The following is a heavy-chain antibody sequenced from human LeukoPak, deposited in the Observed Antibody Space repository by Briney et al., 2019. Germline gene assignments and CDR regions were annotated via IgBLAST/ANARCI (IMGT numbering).Heavy chain of an antibody. Sequence: SETLSLPCTVSGGSMRSGGYYWSWIRQHPGKGLEWIGYIYYSGSTYYNPSLKSRVTISVDTSKNQFSLKLSSVTAADTAVYYCARRHYDSSGRSDAFDIWGQGTMVTVSS. CDR2: IYYSGST. D-gene: IGHD3-22*01. CDR1: GGSMRSGGYY. J-gene: IGHJ3*02. V-gene: IGHV4-31*03. CDR3: ARRHYDSSGRSDAFDI.